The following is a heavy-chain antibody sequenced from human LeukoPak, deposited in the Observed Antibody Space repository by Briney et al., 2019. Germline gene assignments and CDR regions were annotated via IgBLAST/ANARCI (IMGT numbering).Heavy chain of an antibody. Sequence: ASVKVSCKASGYTFTGYYMHWVRQAPGQGLEWMGWINPNSGGTNYAQKFQGRVTMTRDTSISTAYMELSRLRSDDTAVYYCARGSNIVVVTAYNWFDPWGQGTLATVSS. CDR2: INPNSGGT. J-gene: IGHJ5*02. D-gene: IGHD2-21*02. CDR1: GYTFTGYY. V-gene: IGHV1-2*02. CDR3: ARGSNIVVVTAYNWFDP.